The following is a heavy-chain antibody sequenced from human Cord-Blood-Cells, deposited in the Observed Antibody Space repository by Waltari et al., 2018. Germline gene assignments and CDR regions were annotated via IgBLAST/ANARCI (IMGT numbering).Heavy chain of an antibody. CDR1: GYTFTGHY. Sequence: QVQLVQSGAEVTKPGASVKVSCKASGYTFTGHYMHWVRPAPGQGLEWMGWINPNSGGTNYAQKFQGRVTMTRDTSISTAYLELSRLRSDDTAVYYCARDQNWGYYYYYYMDVWGKGTTVTVSS. V-gene: IGHV1-2*02. CDR2: INPNSGGT. CDR3: ARDQNWGYYYYYYMDV. J-gene: IGHJ6*03. D-gene: IGHD7-27*01.